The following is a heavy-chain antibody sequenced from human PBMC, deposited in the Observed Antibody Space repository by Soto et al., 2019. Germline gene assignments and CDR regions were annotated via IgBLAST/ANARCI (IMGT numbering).Heavy chain of an antibody. D-gene: IGHD6-13*01. CDR2: ITGSGGDS. CDR1: GFSFSSYV. V-gene: IGHV3-23*01. Sequence: EVQLLESGGGLVQPGGSLRVSCAASGFSFSSYVMSWVRQAPGKGLEWVSAITGSGGDSYHADSVKGRFTISRDNTKNTLYLQMNSLRAEDTAVYYCAKGSGSSRPYFFDYWGQGTAVTVSS. J-gene: IGHJ4*02. CDR3: AKGSGSSRPYFFDY.